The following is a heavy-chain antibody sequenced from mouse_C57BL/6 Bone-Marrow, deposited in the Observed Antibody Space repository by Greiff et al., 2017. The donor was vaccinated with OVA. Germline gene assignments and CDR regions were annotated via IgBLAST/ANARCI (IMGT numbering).Heavy chain of an antibody. CDR3: ARRDLITTVVARYFDV. CDR2: IDPSDSYT. J-gene: IGHJ1*03. V-gene: IGHV1-50*01. CDR1: GYTFTSYW. D-gene: IGHD1-1*01. Sequence: QVQLQQPGAELVKPGASVKLSCKASGYTFTSYWMQWVKQRPGQGLEWIGEIDPSDSYTNYNQKFKGKATLTVDTSSSTAYMQLSSLTSEDSAVYYCARRDLITTVVARYFDVWGTGTTGTVSS.